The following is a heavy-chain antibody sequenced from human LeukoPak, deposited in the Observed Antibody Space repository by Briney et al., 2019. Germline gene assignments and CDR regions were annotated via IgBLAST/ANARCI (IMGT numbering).Heavy chain of an antibody. J-gene: IGHJ4*02. D-gene: IGHD2-8*01. V-gene: IGHV3-53*01. Sequence: GGSLRLSCAASGFTVSSNYMSWVRQAPGKGLEWVSVIYSGGSTYYADSVKGRFTISRDNSKNTLYLQMNSLRAEDTAVYYCASIVLMVYATDNPLDYWGQGTLVTVSS. CDR3: ASIVLMVYATDNPLDY. CDR2: IYSGGST. CDR1: GFTVSSNY.